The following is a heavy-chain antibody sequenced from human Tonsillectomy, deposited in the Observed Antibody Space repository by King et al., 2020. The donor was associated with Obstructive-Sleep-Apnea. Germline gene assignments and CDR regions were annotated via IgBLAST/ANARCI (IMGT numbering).Heavy chain of an antibody. V-gene: IGHV4-39*07. CDR2: IYYSGST. CDR3: ARVPYITGWSGWFDP. Sequence: QLQESGPGLVKPSETLSLTCTVSGGSISSSSYYWGWIRQPPGKGLEWIGSIYYSGSTNYNPSLKSRVTISIDTSKNQFSLKLSSVTAADTAVYYCARVPYITGWSGWFDPRGQGTLVTVSS. J-gene: IGHJ5*02. CDR1: GGSISSSSYY. D-gene: IGHD6-19*01.